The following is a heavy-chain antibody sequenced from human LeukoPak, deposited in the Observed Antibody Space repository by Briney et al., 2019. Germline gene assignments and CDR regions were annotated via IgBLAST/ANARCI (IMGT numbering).Heavy chain of an antibody. J-gene: IGHJ3*02. V-gene: IGHV1-46*01. D-gene: IGHD3-22*01. CDR3: ARVGVVVITNHAFDI. CDR2: INPSGGST. Sequence: ASVKVSCKASGYTFTSYGISWVRQAPGQGLEWMGIINPSGGSTSYAQEFQGRVTMTRDTSTSTVYMELSSLRSEDTAVYYCARVGVVVITNHAFDIWGQGTMVTVSS. CDR1: GYTFTSYG.